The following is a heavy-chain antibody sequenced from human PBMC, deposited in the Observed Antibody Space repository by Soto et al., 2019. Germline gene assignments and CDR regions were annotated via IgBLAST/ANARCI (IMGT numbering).Heavy chain of an antibody. CDR3: ARGWYCGGDCYEWYFDL. D-gene: IGHD2-21*02. J-gene: IGHJ2*01. V-gene: IGHV3-33*01. CDR1: GFIFSSYG. CDR2: IWYDGRNK. Sequence: QVQLVESGGGVVQPGRSLRLSCAASGFIFSSYGMHWVRQAPGKGLEWVAVIWYDGRNKYYADSLKGRFTISRDNSKNPMYLQMNSLRAEDTAVYYCARGWYCGGDCYEWYFDLWGRGTLVTVSS.